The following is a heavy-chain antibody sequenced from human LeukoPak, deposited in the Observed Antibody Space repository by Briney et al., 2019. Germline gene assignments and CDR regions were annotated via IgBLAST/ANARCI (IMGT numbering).Heavy chain of an antibody. CDR3: AAGGGAVAGTLDN. V-gene: IGHV3-33*08. Sequence: AGGSLRLSCAASGFTFTSYSMNWVRQAPGKGLEWVAVIWYDGSNEYYVDSVKGRFTISRDNSENTLFLQMNSLRVEDTAVYFCAAGGGAVAGTLDNWGQGTLVIVSS. CDR1: GFTFTSYS. D-gene: IGHD6-19*01. CDR2: IWYDGSNE. J-gene: IGHJ4*02.